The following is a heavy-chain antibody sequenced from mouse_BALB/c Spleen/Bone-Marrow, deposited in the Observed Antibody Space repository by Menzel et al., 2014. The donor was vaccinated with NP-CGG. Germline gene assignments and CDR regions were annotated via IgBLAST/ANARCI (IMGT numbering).Heavy chain of an antibody. CDR2: ILPGSDGT. Sequence: QVQLQQSGAELVRPGASVKLSCKALVFTFTDYEMHWVKQTPEHGLEWIGTILPGSDGTAYNQKFKGKATLTADKSSSTAYMELSSLTSEDSAVYDSAREKVGDFEYWGQGTTLTVSS. J-gene: IGHJ2*01. CDR1: VFTFTDYE. V-gene: IGHV1-15*01. CDR3: AREKVGDFEY.